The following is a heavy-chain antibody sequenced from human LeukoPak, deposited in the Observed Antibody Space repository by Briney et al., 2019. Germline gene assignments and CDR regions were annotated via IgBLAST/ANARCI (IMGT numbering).Heavy chain of an antibody. CDR3: ARGRGFDP. V-gene: IGHV4-34*01. CDR1: GGSFSGYY. CDR2: INHSGST. J-gene: IGHJ5*02. Sequence: PSETLSLTCAVYGGSFSGYYWSWIRQPPGKGLEWIGEINHSGSTNYNPSLKSRVTISVDTSKNQFSLKLSSVTAADTAVYYCARGRGFDPWGQGTLVTVSS.